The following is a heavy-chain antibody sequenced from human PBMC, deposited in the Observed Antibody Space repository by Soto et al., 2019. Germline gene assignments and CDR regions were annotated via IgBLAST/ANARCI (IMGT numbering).Heavy chain of an antibody. CDR2: LYDSGST. CDR1: GGSVSSGSYS. J-gene: IGHJ4*02. Sequence: QVQLQESGPGLVKPSETLSLTCTVSGGSVSSGSYSWSWIRQPPGKGLEWIGYLYDSGSTNYNPSLKGGVTLSVDTSKNQFSLKLSSVTAADTAIYYCARDRGSTAGSFDYWGQGTLVTVSS. D-gene: IGHD3-10*01. V-gene: IGHV4-61*01. CDR3: ARDRGSTAGSFDY.